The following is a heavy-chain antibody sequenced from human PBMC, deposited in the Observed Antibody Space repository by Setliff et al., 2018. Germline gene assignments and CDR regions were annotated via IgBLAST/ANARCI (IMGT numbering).Heavy chain of an antibody. CDR2: IKPGIDTT. Sequence: ASVKVSCKTPGKTDDSYHIHWVRQAPGQGLEWMGVIKPGIDTTTYAEMFQGRVTMTTDTSTGIAYMELRSLRSDDTAIYFCARLVRYCTKVACQRLSGAEHWGQGTLVTVSS. V-gene: IGHV1-46*02. CDR3: ARLVRYCTKVACQRLSGAEH. D-gene: IGHD2-8*01. J-gene: IGHJ4*02. CDR1: GKTDDSYH.